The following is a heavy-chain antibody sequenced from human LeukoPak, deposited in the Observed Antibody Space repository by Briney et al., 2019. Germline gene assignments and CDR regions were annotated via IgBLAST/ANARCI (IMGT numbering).Heavy chain of an antibody. D-gene: IGHD3-3*01. CDR1: GFTFSSYE. J-gene: IGHJ4*02. Sequence: GGSLRLSCAASGFTFSSYEMNWVRQAPGKGLEWVSYISSSGSTIYYADSVKGRFTISRDNAKNSLYLQMNSLRAEDTAVYYCARATTIFGVVLQRNFDYWGQGTLVTVSS. V-gene: IGHV3-48*03. CDR3: ARATTIFGVVLQRNFDY. CDR2: ISSSGSTI.